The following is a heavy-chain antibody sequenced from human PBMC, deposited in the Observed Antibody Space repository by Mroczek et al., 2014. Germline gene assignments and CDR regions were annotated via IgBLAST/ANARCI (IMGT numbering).Heavy chain of an antibody. V-gene: IGHV4-39*01. CDR2: IYYSGST. J-gene: IGHJ5*02. CDR3: ARQVYYYDSSANRRIDWFDP. Sequence: QVQLVESGPGLVKPSETLSLTCTVSGGSISSSSYYWGWIRQPPGKGLEWIGSIYYSGSTYYNPSLKSRVTISVDTSKNQFSLKLSSVTAADTAVYYCARQVYYYDSSANRRIDWFDPWGQGTLVTVSS. D-gene: IGHD3-22*01. CDR1: GGSISSSSYY.